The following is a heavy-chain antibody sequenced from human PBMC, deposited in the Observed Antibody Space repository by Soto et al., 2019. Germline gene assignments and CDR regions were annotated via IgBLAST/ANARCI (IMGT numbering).Heavy chain of an antibody. Sequence: PSETLSLTCTVSGGSISSYYWSWIRQPPGKGLEWIGYIYYSGSTNYNPSLKSRVTISVDTSKNQFSLKLSSVTAADTAVYYCARVIFPCTPSCVVFDPWGQGTLVTVSS. V-gene: IGHV4-59*01. CDR2: IYYSGST. CDR3: ARVIFPCTPSCVVFDP. J-gene: IGHJ5*02. CDR1: GGSISSYY. D-gene: IGHD3-3*01.